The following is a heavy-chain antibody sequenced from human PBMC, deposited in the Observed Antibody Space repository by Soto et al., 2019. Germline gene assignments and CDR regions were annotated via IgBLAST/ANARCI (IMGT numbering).Heavy chain of an antibody. J-gene: IGHJ5*01. CDR1: GFTFSNYN. Sequence: PGGSLRLSCAASGFTFSNYNMNWVRQAPGKGLEWVSFIGSSTGYIYYADSVKGRFTISRDNAKNSLYLQMNSLRAEDTAVYYCAGGSYYWFDSWGRGTLVTVCS. D-gene: IGHD3-10*01. CDR2: IGSSTGYI. CDR3: AGGSYYWFDS. V-gene: IGHV3-21*01.